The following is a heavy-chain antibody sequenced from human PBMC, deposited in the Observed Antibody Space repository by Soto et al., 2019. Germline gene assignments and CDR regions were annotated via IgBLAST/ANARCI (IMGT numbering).Heavy chain of an antibody. V-gene: IGHV3-30*18. CDR3: ANSKKGYCSGGSCPSGLVYYYYYGMDV. J-gene: IGHJ6*02. CDR2: ISYDGSNK. Sequence: GGSLRLSCAASGFTFSSYGMHWVRQAPGKGLEWVAVISYDGSNKYYADSVKGRFTISRENSKKTLYLQMNSLRAEDTAVYYCANSKKGYCSGGSCPSGLVYYYYYGMDVWGQGTTVTVSS. CDR1: GFTFSSYG. D-gene: IGHD2-15*01.